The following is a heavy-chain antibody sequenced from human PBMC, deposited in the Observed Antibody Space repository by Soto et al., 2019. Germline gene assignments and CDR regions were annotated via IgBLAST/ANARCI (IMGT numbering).Heavy chain of an antibody. CDR1: GFTFNNYW. CDR2: VNNDGSTT. CDR3: ARDRPHNWFGP. J-gene: IGHJ5*02. Sequence: GGSLRLSCAASGFTFNNYWMHWVRQAPGKGLVWVSRVNNDGSTTIYADSVKGRFTISRDNARNTLYLQMNSLRVEDTAVYYCARDRPHNWFGPWGQGTLVTVSS. V-gene: IGHV3-74*01.